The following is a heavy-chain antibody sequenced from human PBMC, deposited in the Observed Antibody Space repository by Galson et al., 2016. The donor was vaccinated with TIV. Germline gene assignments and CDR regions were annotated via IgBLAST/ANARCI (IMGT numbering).Heavy chain of an antibody. D-gene: IGHD6-19*01. J-gene: IGHJ6*03. CDR2: IYYNSGST. V-gene: IGHV4-59*01. CDR1: GDSISSYY. Sequence: SETLSLTCTVSGDSISSYYWSWIRQPPGKGLEWIGYIYYNSGSTNYNPSLKSRVTISVDTSKNQFSLKVSSVTAADTAVYYCARCIAVVGSPPYMDVWGKGATVTVSS. CDR3: ARCIAVVGSPPYMDV.